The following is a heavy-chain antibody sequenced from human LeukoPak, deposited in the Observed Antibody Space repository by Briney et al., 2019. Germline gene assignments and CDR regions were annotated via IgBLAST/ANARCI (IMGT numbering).Heavy chain of an antibody. Sequence: GGSVRLSCAGSGFTFSSYAMSWVRQAPGKGLEWVSAINGGGGSTYYAGSVKGRFTISRDNSKNTLYLQMSSLRAEDTAVYYCVKDSSGYCDYWGRGSLAPVSS. CDR2: INGGGGST. CDR3: VKDSSGYCDY. CDR1: GFTFSSYA. D-gene: IGHD3-22*01. V-gene: IGHV3-23*01. J-gene: IGHJ4*02.